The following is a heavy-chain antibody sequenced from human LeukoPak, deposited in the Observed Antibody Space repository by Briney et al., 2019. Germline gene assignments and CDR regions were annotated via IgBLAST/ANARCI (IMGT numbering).Heavy chain of an antibody. J-gene: IGHJ4*02. CDR2: IRYDGSNK. V-gene: IGHV3-30*02. CDR3: AKDFSRVKLWLPDY. Sequence: PGGSLRLSCAASGFTFDDYGLSWVRQPPGKGLEWVAFIRYDGSNKYYADSVKGRFTISRDNSKNTLYLQMNSLRTEDTAVYYCAKDFSRVKLWLPDYWGQGTLVTVSS. CDR1: GFTFDDYG. D-gene: IGHD5-18*01.